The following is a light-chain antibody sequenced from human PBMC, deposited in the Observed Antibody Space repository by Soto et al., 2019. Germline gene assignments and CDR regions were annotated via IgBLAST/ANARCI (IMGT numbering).Light chain of an antibody. V-gene: IGKV1-9*01. CDR1: QGISSY. CDR2: AAS. J-gene: IGKJ4*01. Sequence: DIQLTHSPSFLSASVGDRVTITCRGSQGISSYLAWYQQKPGKAPKLLIYAASTLQSGVPSRFSGSGSGTEFTLTISSLQPEDFATYYCQQLNSYPLTFGGGTKVDIK. CDR3: QQLNSYPLT.